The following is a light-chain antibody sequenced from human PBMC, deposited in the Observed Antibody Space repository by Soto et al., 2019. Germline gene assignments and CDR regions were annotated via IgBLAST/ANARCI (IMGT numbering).Light chain of an antibody. V-gene: IGLV2-14*01. CDR2: EVT. CDR3: SSYTPTTTVD. CDR1: SSDVGVYNY. J-gene: IGLJ2*01. Sequence: QSALTQPASVSGSLGQSITISCIGTSSDVGVYNYVSWYQQHPGKAPKLMIYEVTHRPSGVSNRFSGSKSANTASLTISGLQAEDEAVYYCSSYTPTTTVDFGGGTKVTVL.